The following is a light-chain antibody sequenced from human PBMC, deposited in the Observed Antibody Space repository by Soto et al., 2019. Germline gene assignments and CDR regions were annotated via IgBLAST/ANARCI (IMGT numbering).Light chain of an antibody. CDR3: QQYDNLPLT. J-gene: IGKJ3*01. Sequence: EIVMTQSPATLSLSPGERATLSCRASQSVSSNLVWYQQKPGQAPRLLIFGASSRATGVPARFSGSGSGTEFTLTINSLQSEDFAVYFCQQYDNLPLTFGPGTKVDI. CDR2: GAS. CDR1: QSVSSN. V-gene: IGKV3-15*01.